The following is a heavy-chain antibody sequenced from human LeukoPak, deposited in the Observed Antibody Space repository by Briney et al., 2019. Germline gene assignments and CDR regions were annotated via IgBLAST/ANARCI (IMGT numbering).Heavy chain of an antibody. CDR1: GGSISSYY. J-gene: IGHJ4*02. CDR2: IYYSGST. Sequence: SETPSLTCTVSGGSISSYYWSWIRQPPGKGLEWIGYIYYSGSTNYNPSLKSRVTISVDTSKNQFSLKLSSVTAADTAVYYCATRPGKVWYWGQGTLVTVSS. CDR3: ATRPGKVWY. D-gene: IGHD3-10*01. V-gene: IGHV4-59*01.